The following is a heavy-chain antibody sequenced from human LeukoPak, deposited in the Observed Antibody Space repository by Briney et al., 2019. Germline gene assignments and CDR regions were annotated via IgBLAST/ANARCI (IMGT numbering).Heavy chain of an antibody. V-gene: IGHV4-34*01. CDR3: ARPDIN. J-gene: IGHJ4*02. D-gene: IGHD1-14*01. CDR2: INHSGST. Sequence: SETLSLTCAVYGGSFSGYYWSWIRQPPGKGLEWIGEINHSGSTNYNPSLKSRVTISIDTSRTQFSLRLRSVTAADTAIYYCARPDINWGQGTLVTVSS. CDR1: GGSFSGYY.